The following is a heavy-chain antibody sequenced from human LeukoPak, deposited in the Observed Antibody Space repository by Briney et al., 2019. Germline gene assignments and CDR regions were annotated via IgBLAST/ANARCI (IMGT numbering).Heavy chain of an antibody. D-gene: IGHD2-15*01. CDR2: ISAYNGNT. V-gene: IGHV1-18*01. CDR3: ARGCSGGSCYPLLHYYYGMDV. Sequence: ASVKVSCTASGYTFTSYGISWVRQAPGQGLEWMGWISAYNGNTNYAQKLQGRVTMTTDTSTSTAYMELRSLRSDDTAVYYCARGCSGGSCYPLLHYYYGMDVWAKGPRSPSP. J-gene: IGHJ6*02. CDR1: GYTFTSYG.